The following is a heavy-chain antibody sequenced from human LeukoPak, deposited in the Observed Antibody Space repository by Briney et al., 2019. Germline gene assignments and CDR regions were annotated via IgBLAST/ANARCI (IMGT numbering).Heavy chain of an antibody. CDR3: ARDYKGTAGYRLGP. D-gene: IGHD3-10*01. CDR2: IYSGGST. CDR1: GFTVSSNY. J-gene: IGHJ5*02. Sequence: GGSLRLSCAASGFTVSSNYMSWVRQAPGKGLEWVSVIYSGGSTYYADSVKGRFTISRDNSKNTLYLQMNSLRAEDTAVYYCARDYKGTAGYRLGPWGQGTLVTVSS. V-gene: IGHV3-66*01.